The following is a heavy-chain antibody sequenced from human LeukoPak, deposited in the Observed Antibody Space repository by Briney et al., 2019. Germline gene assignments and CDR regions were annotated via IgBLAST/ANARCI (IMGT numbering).Heavy chain of an antibody. CDR2: IYTSGST. D-gene: IGHD6-6*01. Sequence: SETLSLTCTVSGGSISSGSYYWRWIRQPAGRGLEWIGRIYTSGSTNYNPSLKSRVTISVDTPKNQFSLKLSSVTAADTAVYYCARTRLYMSSSGFFDYWGRGTLVTVSS. J-gene: IGHJ4*02. CDR3: ARTRLYMSSSGFFDY. CDR1: GGSISSGSYY. V-gene: IGHV4-61*02.